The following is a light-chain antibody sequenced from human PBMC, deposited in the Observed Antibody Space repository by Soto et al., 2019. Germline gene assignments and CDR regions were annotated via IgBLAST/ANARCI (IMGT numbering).Light chain of an antibody. CDR2: DAS. Sequence: EIVMTQSPATLSVSPGERVTLSCRASQSVTSNLAWYQQKPGQAPRVLIYDASTRATGVPVRFSGSGSGTDFTLTISSLQSEDFEIYYCQQYNDWPPKHTFGQGTKLAIK. CDR1: QSVTSN. V-gene: IGKV3-15*01. J-gene: IGKJ2*01. CDR3: QQYNDWPPKHT.